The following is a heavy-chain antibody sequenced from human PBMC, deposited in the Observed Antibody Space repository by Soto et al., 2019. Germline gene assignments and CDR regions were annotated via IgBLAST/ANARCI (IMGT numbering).Heavy chain of an antibody. V-gene: IGHV4-34*01. CDR3: ARLSGYYDILTGYYNWFDP. J-gene: IGHJ5*02. Sequence: SSETLSLTCAVYGGSFSGYYWSWIRQPPGKGLEWIGEINHSGSTNYNPSLKSRATISVDTSKNQFSLKLSSVTAADTAVYYCARLSGYYDILTGYYNWFDPWGQGTLVTVSS. D-gene: IGHD3-9*01. CDR2: INHSGST. CDR1: GGSFSGYY.